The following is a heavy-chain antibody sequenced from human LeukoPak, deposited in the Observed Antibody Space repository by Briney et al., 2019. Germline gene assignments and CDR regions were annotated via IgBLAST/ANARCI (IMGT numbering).Heavy chain of an antibody. D-gene: IGHD3-22*01. CDR1: GYTFRSHY. CDR2: INPTGGRT. V-gene: IGHV1-46*01. CDR3: ARGPAIYYDSSGYSLDY. Sequence: ASVKVSCTASGYTFRSHYIHWVRQAPGQGLEWVGIINPTGGRTDYAQRFQGRVTMTRDTSTSTVYMGLSSLRSDDTAVYYCARGPAIYYDSSGYSLDYWGQGTLVTVSS. J-gene: IGHJ4*02.